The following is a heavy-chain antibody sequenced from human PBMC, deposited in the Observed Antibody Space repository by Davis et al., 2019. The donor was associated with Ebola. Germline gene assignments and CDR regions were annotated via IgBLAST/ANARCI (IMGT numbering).Heavy chain of an antibody. D-gene: IGHD3-10*01. J-gene: IGHJ4*02. CDR3: AKDPGPGD. Sequence: GESLKISCAASGFTFSNYWMHWVRQAPGKGLVWVSRINSDGTSTTYADSVKGRFTISRDNAENTLYLQMNSLRAEDTAVYYCAKDPGPGDWGQGTLVTVSS. V-gene: IGHV3-74*01. CDR1: GFTFSNYW. CDR2: INSDGTST.